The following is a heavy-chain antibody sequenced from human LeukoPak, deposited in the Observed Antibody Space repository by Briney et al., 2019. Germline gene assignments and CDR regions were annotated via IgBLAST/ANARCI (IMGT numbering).Heavy chain of an antibody. CDR3: VRAAVGVEWLVRSGGYYFDY. D-gene: IGHD6-19*01. CDR2: IYHSGST. J-gene: IGHJ4*02. Sequence: SSETLSLTCAVSGGSISSGGYSWSWIRQPPGKDLEWIGYIYHSGSTYYNPSLKSRVTISVDRSKNQFSLKLSSVTAADTAVYYCVRAAVGVEWLVRSGGYYFDYWGQGTLVTVSS. CDR1: GGSISSGGYS. V-gene: IGHV4-30-2*01.